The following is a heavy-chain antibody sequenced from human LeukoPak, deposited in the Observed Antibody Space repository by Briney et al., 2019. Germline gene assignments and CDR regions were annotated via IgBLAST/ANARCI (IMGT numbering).Heavy chain of an antibody. D-gene: IGHD1-26*01. CDR3: ARQAWDTNYFNY. Sequence: PSETLSLTCTVSGGSISGTTYYWGWIRQPPGKGLEWIATIYYSGSTYYNPSLKSRVTISVDTSKNQFSLKLSSVTAADTAVFYCARQAWDTNYFNYWGQGILVTVSS. CDR1: GGSISGTTYY. CDR2: IYYSGST. J-gene: IGHJ4*02. V-gene: IGHV4-39*01.